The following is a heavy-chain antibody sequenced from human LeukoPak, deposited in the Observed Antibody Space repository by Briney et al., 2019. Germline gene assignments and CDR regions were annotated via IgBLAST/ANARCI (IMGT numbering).Heavy chain of an antibody. V-gene: IGHV4-59*01. CDR2: IYYSGST. CDR3: ARASDSSGYYYEDY. CDR1: GGSFSGYY. Sequence: PSETLSLTCAVYGGSFSGYYWSWIRQPPGKGLEWIGYIYYSGSTNYNPSLKSRVTISVDTSKNQFSLKLSSVTAADTAVYYCARASDSSGYYYEDYWGQGTLVTVSS. J-gene: IGHJ4*02. D-gene: IGHD3-22*01.